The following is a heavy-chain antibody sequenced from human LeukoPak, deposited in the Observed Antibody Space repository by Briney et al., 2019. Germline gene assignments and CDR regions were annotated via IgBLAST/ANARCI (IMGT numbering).Heavy chain of an antibody. CDR2: IYHSGST. J-gene: IGHJ5*02. V-gene: IGHV4-30-2*01. CDR1: GCSISSDGYS. CDR3: ARATGYGYSSSVNSGHRTP. D-gene: IGHD5-24*01. Sequence: SETLSLTCAVSGCSISSDGYSWSWIPPPPGKGLEWIGYIYHSGSTYYNPSLESRATISVDRSKSQFSLKLSSVTTADTPVYYCARATGYGYSSSVNSGHRTPW.